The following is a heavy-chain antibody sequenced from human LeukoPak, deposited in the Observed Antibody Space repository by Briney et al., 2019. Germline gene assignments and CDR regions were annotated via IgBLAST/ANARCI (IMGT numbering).Heavy chain of an antibody. CDR3: AKTRSSPSWFDP. Sequence: SETLSLTCTVSGGSISSSYWSWIRQPAGKGLEWIGRIYTNGGINYNPSLKSRVTISFDKSQNQLSLRLSSVTAADTAVYYCAKTRSSPSWFDPWGQGTLVTVSS. CDR2: IYTNGGI. J-gene: IGHJ5*02. V-gene: IGHV4-4*07. CDR1: GGSISSSY.